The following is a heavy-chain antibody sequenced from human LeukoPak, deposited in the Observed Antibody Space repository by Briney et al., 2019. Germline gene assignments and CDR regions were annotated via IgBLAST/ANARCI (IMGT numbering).Heavy chain of an antibody. CDR2: IRYDGSNK. Sequence: PGGSLRLSCAASGFTFSSYGMHWVRQAPGKGLEWVAFIRYDGSNKYYADSVKGRFTISRDNSKNTLYLQMNSLRAEDTAVYYCAKDPALLWFGENPNWFDPWGQGTLVTVSS. J-gene: IGHJ5*02. V-gene: IGHV3-30*02. CDR1: GFTFSSYG. CDR3: AKDPALLWFGENPNWFDP. D-gene: IGHD3-10*01.